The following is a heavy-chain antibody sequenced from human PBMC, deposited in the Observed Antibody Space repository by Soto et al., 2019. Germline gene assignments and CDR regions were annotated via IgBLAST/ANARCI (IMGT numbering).Heavy chain of an antibody. D-gene: IGHD3-3*01. CDR3: ARETERLLGY. V-gene: IGHV3-30*04. Sequence: QVQVVESGGGVVQPGRSLRLSCAVSGFTFSRYAMHGVRQAPGKGLERVAVIWYYGSNEYSADSVKGRCTISRDNYQNTLYLQMTSLRAEATAVYYCARETERLLGYWGQGTLVTVSS. CDR2: IWYYGSNE. J-gene: IGHJ4*02. CDR1: GFTFSRYA.